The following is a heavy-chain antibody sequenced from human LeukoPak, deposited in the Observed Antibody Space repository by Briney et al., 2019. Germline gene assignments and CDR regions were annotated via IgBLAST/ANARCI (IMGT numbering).Heavy chain of an antibody. V-gene: IGHV1-18*01. CDR2: ISAHNGHT. CDR3: ARITGATEYFQH. J-gene: IGHJ1*01. D-gene: IGHD3-16*01. Sequence: ASVKVSCKASGYTFTSYGISWVRQAPGQGLEWMGWISAHNGHTNYPQRFQGRVTMTTDTSTRKAYMELRSLRYADTAVYYCARITGATEYFQHWGQGTLVTVSS. CDR1: GYTFTSYG.